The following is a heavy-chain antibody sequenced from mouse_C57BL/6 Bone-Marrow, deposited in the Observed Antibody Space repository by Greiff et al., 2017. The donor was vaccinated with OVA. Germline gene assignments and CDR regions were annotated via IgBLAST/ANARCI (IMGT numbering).Heavy chain of an antibody. J-gene: IGHJ2*01. CDR1: GFTFSSYA. V-gene: IGHV5-4*03. CDR3: ARNYGDY. CDR2: ISDGGSYT. Sequence: DVKLVESGGGLVKPGGSLKLSCAASGFTFSSYAMSWVRQTPEKRLEWVATISDGGSYTYYPDNVKGRFTISRDNAKNNLYLQMSHLKSEDTAMYYCARNYGDYWGQGTTLTVSS. D-gene: IGHD1-1*01.